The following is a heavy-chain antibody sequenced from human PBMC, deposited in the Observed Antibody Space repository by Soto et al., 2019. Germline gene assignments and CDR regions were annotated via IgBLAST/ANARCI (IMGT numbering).Heavy chain of an antibody. D-gene: IGHD1-26*01. Sequence: SETLSLTCTVSGDSINTGDYYWSWLRQPPRKGLEWIGYIYYAGSTYYNPSLKSQFTISIDTSKTQFSLKVNSVTAADTAVYYCARTPLLRGGWFDPWGQGTLVTVSS. V-gene: IGHV4-30-4*01. CDR2: IYYAGST. CDR3: ARTPLLRGGWFDP. CDR1: GDSINTGDYY. J-gene: IGHJ5*02.